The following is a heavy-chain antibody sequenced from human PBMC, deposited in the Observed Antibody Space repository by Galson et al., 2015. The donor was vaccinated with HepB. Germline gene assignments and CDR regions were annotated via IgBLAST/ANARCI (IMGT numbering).Heavy chain of an antibody. J-gene: IGHJ6*02. CDR1: GGTFSSNA. D-gene: IGHD2-15*01. CDR2: IIPFFGTA. Sequence: SVKVSCKASGGTFSSNAISWVRQAPGQGLEWMGGIIPFFGTANYAQKFQGRVTITADESTSTSYMELSSLRSEDTAVYHCARGLYKRGYCSGGSCYSGSYYGMDVWGQGTTVTVS. V-gene: IGHV1-69*13. CDR3: ARGLYKRGYCSGGSCYSGSYYGMDV.